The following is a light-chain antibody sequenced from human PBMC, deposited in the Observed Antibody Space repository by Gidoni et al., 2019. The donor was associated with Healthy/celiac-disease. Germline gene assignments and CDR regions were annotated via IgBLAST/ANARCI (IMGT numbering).Light chain of an antibody. V-gene: IGKV1-9*01. J-gene: IGKJ3*01. CDR2: AAS. CDR1: QGISSY. Sequence: DIQLTQSPSFLSASVGDRVTITCRASQGISSYLAWYQQKPGKAPKLLIYAASTLQSGVPSRFSGSGSGTEFTLTISSLQPEDFATYYCQQRNSYTFGPGTKVDIK. CDR3: QQRNSYT.